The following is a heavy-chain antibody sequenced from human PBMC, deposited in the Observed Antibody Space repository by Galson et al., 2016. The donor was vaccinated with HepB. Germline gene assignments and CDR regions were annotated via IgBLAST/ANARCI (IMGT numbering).Heavy chain of an antibody. Sequence: SLRLSCAVSGLSFRDYAMNWVRQAPGRGLEWISYIGTSTGIKYHAESLKGRFTISRDNAKNSLYLQMDSLRDEDTAVYYCATEAEATMAMDYWGQGTLVTVSS. J-gene: IGHJ4*02. D-gene: IGHD5-24*01. CDR2: IGTSTGIK. V-gene: IGHV3-48*02. CDR1: GLSFRDYA. CDR3: ATEAEATMAMDY.